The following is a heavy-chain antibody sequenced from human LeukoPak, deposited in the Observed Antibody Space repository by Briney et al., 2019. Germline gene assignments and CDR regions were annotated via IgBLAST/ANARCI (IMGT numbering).Heavy chain of an antibody. V-gene: IGHV5-51*01. J-gene: IGHJ5*01. CDR3: ARRADILTGYSSYDS. D-gene: IGHD3-9*01. CDR1: GYSFTSYW. Sequence: GESLKISCKGSGYSFTSYWFAWVRQLPGQGLEWMGIIDPGDSDTRYSPSFQGHVTISAEKSINTAFLQWTSLKASDTAIYYCARRADILTGYSSYDSWGQGTLVSVSS. CDR2: IDPGDSDT.